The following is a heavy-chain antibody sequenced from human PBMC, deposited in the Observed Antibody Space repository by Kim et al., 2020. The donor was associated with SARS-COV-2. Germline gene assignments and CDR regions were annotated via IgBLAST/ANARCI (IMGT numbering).Heavy chain of an antibody. V-gene: IGHV3-33*06. CDR1: GFTFSSYG. CDR3: AKAQLLWFGGGFDY. J-gene: IGHJ4*02. CDR2: IWYDGSNK. D-gene: IGHD3-10*01. Sequence: GGSLRLSCAASGFTFSSYGMHWVRQAPGKGLEWVAIIWYDGSNKYYADSVKGRFTISRDNSKNTLYLQMNSLRAEDTAVYYCAKAQLLWFGGGFDYWGQG.